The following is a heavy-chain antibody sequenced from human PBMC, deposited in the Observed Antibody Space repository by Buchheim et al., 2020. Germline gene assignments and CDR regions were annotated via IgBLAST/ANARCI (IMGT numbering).Heavy chain of an antibody. CDR1: GDSISSSPYY. Sequence: QLQLQESGPGLVKPSETLSLTCTVSGDSISSSPYYWGWIRQPPGKGLEWIATFVNSGTTPYSPSLMGRITMTVDTYKNQFSLKLTSVTAADTAVYYCVTRRSGSYSEFWGLGTL. V-gene: IGHV4-39*01. D-gene: IGHD1-26*01. J-gene: IGHJ4*02. CDR3: VTRRSGSYSEF. CDR2: FVNSGTT.